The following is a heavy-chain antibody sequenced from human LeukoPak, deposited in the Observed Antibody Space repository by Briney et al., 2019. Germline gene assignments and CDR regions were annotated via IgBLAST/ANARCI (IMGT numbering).Heavy chain of an antibody. D-gene: IGHD3-3*01. CDR2: MTNSGGNT. Sequence: GGSLRLSCAASGFTFRTNAMSWVRQAPGKWLEWVSSMTNSGGNTYYADSVKGRFTISSDTSNNTLYLQMNSLRAEDTAVYYCAKDRTSQYNFWSGSYTQYYYYYMDVWGEGTTVTVSS. CDR1: GFTFRTNA. J-gene: IGHJ6*03. CDR3: AKDRTSQYNFWSGSYTQYYYYYMDV. V-gene: IGHV3-23*01.